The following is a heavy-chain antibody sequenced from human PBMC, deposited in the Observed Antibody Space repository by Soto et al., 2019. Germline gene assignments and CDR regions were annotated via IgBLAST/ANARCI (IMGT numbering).Heavy chain of an antibody. CDR2: SYYSGST. Sequence: SSETLSLTCTVSGGSIRSGDYYWMWIRQPPGKGLEWIGYSYYSGSTYYNPSLKSRVTISVDTSKNQFSLKLSSVTAADTAVYYCARSHYDFWSGHHPFDYWCQGTLVTVSS. CDR3: ARSHYDFWSGHHPFDY. D-gene: IGHD3-3*01. V-gene: IGHV4-30-4*01. J-gene: IGHJ4*02. CDR1: GGSIRSGDYY.